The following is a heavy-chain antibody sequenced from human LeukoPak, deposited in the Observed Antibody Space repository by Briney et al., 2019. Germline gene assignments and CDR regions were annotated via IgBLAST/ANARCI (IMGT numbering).Heavy chain of an antibody. CDR2: ISWNSGSI. J-gene: IGHJ4*02. CDR3: AKGVLWFGELLSPFDY. CDR1: GFTFDDYA. V-gene: IGHV3-9*01. D-gene: IGHD3-10*01. Sequence: PGGSLRLSCAASGFTFDDYAMHWVWQAPGKGLEWVSGISWNSGSIGYADSVKGRFTISRDNAKNSLYLQMNSLRAEDTALYYCAKGVLWFGELLSPFDYWGQGTLVTVSS.